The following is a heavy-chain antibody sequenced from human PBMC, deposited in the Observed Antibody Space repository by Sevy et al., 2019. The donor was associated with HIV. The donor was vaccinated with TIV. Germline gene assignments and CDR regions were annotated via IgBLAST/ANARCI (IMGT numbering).Heavy chain of an antibody. V-gene: IGHV3-48*02. D-gene: IGHD3-22*01. J-gene: IGHJ5*02. CDR3: AREAYYYDSREENWFDP. Sequence: GGSLRLSCKASGFTFSTYSMHWVRQAPGKGLEWVSSISRTSTTTYYADSAKGRLTISRDNAKNSLYLQMNSLRDEETAVYYCAREAYYYDSREENWFDPWGQGTLVTVSS. CDR1: GFTFSTYS. CDR2: ISRTSTTT.